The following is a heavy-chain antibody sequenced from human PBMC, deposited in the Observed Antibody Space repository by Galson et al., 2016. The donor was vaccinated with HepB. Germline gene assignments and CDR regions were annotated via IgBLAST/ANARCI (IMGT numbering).Heavy chain of an antibody. CDR1: GFTFNTCA. D-gene: IGHD5/OR15-5a*01. J-gene: IGHJ4*02. CDR3: AKARGAYSVYATVDS. V-gene: IGHV3-23*01. CDR2: ISGSGGTT. Sequence: SLRLSCAASGFTFNTCAMSWVRQAPGKGLEWVSAISGSGGTTYYVDSVKGRFTISRDNSKNTLYLQMNSLRAEDTAVYYCAKARGAYSVYATVDSWGQGTLVTVSS.